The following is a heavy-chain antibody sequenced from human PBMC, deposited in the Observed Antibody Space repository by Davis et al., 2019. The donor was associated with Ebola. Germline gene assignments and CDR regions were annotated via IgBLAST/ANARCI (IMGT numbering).Heavy chain of an antibody. Sequence: GESLKISCAASGFTFSSYAMSWVRQAPGKGLEWVSAISGSGGSTYYADSVKGRFTISRDNSKNTLYLQMNSLRAEDTAVYYCAKVNVVVAATDAFDIWGQGTMVTVSS. CDR3: AKVNVVVAATDAFDI. CDR2: ISGSGGST. J-gene: IGHJ3*02. V-gene: IGHV3-23*01. D-gene: IGHD2-15*01. CDR1: GFTFSSYA.